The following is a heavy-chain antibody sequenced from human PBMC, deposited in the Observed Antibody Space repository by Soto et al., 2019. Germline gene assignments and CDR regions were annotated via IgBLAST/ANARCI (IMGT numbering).Heavy chain of an antibody. V-gene: IGHV3-21*01. CDR2: ISSSSSYI. J-gene: IGHJ4*02. Sequence: GGSLRLSCAASGFTFSSYSMNWVRQAPGKGLEWVSSISSSSSYIYYADSVKGRFTISRDNAKNSLYLQMNSLRAEDTAVYYCAREEYSSSWYVDYWGQGTLVTVSS. CDR1: GFTFSSYS. D-gene: IGHD6-13*01. CDR3: AREEYSSSWYVDY.